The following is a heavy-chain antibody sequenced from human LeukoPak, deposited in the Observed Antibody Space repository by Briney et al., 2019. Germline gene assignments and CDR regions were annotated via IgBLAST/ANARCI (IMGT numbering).Heavy chain of an antibody. CDR3: ARGLRRLDSGTYLSFAFDI. V-gene: IGHV1-46*01. J-gene: IGHJ3*02. CDR2: ISPSGGDT. Sequence: ASVKVSCKASGYTFTSYYMHWVRQAPGQGLEWMGIISPSGGDTSYAQKFQGRVTMTRDTSTSTVYMELSSLRSEDTAVYFCARGLRRLDSGTYLSFAFDIWGQGTMVTVSS. CDR1: GYTFTSYY. D-gene: IGHD1-26*01.